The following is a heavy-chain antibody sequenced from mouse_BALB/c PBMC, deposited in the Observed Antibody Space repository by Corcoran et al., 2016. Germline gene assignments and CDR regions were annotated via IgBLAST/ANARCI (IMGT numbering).Heavy chain of an antibody. CDR3: ASSGYDY. CDR2: IHPGSGNT. J-gene: IGHJ2*01. V-gene: IGHV1-84*02. D-gene: IGHD3-1*01. CDR1: GYTFTDYY. Sequence: QIQLQQSGPELVKPGASVKISCKASGYTFTDYYINWVKQKPGQGLEWIGWIHPGSGNTKYNEKFKGKATLTVDTSSSTAYMQLSSLTSEDTAVYFCASSGYDYWGQGTTLTVSS.